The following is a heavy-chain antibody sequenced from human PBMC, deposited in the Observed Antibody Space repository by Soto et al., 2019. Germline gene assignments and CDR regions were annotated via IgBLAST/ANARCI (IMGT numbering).Heavy chain of an antibody. J-gene: IGHJ4*02. CDR1: GGSFSDHY. V-gene: IGHV4-34*01. CDR3: ARARDGYNFFDY. Sequence: QVQLQQWGAGLLKPSETLSLTCAVHGGSFSDHYWSWIRQPPGKGLEWIGEINHSGSTNYNPSLKSRSTISLDTSKNQFSLKLRSVTAADTAVYYCARARDGYNFFDYWGQGTLVTVSS. D-gene: IGHD5-12*01. CDR2: INHSGST.